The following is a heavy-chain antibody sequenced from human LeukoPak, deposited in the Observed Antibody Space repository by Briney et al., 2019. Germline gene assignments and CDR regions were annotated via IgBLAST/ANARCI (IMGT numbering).Heavy chain of an antibody. CDR1: GGSFSGYY. CDR3: AKEGGGRINDYGDYAYMDV. J-gene: IGHJ6*03. V-gene: IGHV4-34*01. D-gene: IGHD4-17*01. CDR2: INHSGST. Sequence: PSETLSLTCAVYGGSFSGYYWSWIRQPPGKGLEWLGEINHSGSTNYNPSLKSRVTISVDTSKNQFSLKLSSVTAADTAVYYCAKEGGGRINDYGDYAYMDVWGKGTTVTVSS.